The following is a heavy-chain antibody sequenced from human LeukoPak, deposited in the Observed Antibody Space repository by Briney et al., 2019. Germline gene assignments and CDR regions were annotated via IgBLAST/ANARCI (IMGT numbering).Heavy chain of an antibody. V-gene: IGHV4-39*01. Sequence: PSETLSLTCTVSGGSISSSSYYWGWIRQPPGKGLEWIGSIYYSGSTYYNPSLKSRVTISVDTSKNQFSLKLSSVTAADTAVYYCVVWRVATIGEARDWGQGTLVTVSS. CDR1: GGSISSSSYY. CDR2: IYYSGST. D-gene: IGHD5-12*01. CDR3: VVWRVATIGEARD. J-gene: IGHJ4*02.